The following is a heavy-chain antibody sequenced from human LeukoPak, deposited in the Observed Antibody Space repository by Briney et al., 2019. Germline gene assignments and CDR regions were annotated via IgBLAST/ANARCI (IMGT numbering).Heavy chain of an antibody. CDR3: ARGPPYYDFWSGGLYYFDY. V-gene: IGHV4-59*12. CDR1: GDSISSSY. J-gene: IGHJ4*02. CDR2: IYYSGNT. Sequence: SETLSLTCTVSGDSISSSYWSWIRQPPGKGLEWIGYIYYSGNTNYNPSLKSRVTISVDTSKSQFSLNLSSVTAADTAVYYCARGPPYYDFWSGGLYYFDYWGQGTLVTVSS. D-gene: IGHD3-3*01.